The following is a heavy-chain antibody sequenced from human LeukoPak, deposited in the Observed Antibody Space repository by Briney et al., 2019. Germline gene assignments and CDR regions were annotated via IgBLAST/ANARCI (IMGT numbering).Heavy chain of an antibody. CDR2: ISYDGSNK. CDR1: GFTFSSYA. J-gene: IGHJ4*02. CDR3: ARDGEAVAGTRGLDH. V-gene: IGHV3-30*04. Sequence: GGSLRLSCAASGFTFSSYAMHWVRQAPGKGLEWVAVISYDGSNKYYADSVKGRFTISRDNSKNTLYLQMNSLRAEDTAVYYCARDGEAVAGTRGLDHWGQGTLVTVSS. D-gene: IGHD6-19*01.